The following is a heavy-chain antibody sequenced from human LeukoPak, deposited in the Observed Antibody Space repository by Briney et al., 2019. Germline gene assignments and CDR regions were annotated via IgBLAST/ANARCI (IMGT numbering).Heavy chain of an antibody. Sequence: GGPLRLSCAAPGFTFSTYSMTWVRQAPGKGLGWVYSISIISSTFSYADSVKGRFTISRDNAKNSLYLQMNSLRDEDTAVYYCARVGYCSSTSCPGFCGSGSDAFDIWGQGTMVTVSS. CDR2: ISIISSTF. CDR3: ARVGYCSSTSCPGFCGSGSDAFDI. J-gene: IGHJ3*02. CDR1: GFTFSTYS. V-gene: IGHV3-48*02. D-gene: IGHD2-2*01.